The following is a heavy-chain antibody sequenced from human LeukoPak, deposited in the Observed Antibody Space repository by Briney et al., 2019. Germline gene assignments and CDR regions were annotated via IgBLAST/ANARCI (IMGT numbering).Heavy chain of an antibody. D-gene: IGHD3-16*01. Sequence: GGSPRLSCAASGFTFSNFWLHWVRQAPGKGLEWVSRITSDGSNINYADSVKGRFTISRDNAKNTLYLQMNSLRAEDTAVYYCARGGHSSFDYWGQGALVTVSS. V-gene: IGHV3-74*01. CDR2: ITSDGSNI. CDR3: ARGGHSSFDY. J-gene: IGHJ4*02. CDR1: GFTFSNFW.